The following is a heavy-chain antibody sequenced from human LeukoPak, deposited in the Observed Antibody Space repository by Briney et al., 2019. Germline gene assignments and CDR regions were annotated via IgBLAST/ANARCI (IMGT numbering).Heavy chain of an antibody. Sequence: GGSLRLSCAASGLTLRTYAMSWARQPPGRGLGWVSIISGRDGYTHYADAVKGRSTISRDNSKNTLYLQMNSLRAEDTAVYYCARLYSSSWYKSLDIWGQGTMVTVS. CDR3: ARLYSSSWYKSLDI. CDR1: GLTLRTYA. J-gene: IGHJ3*02. D-gene: IGHD6-13*01. V-gene: IGHV3-23*01. CDR2: ISGRDGYT.